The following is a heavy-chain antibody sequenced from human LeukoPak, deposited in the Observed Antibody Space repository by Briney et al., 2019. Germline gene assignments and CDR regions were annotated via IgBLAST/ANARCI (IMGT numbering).Heavy chain of an antibody. J-gene: IGHJ4*02. CDR2: INHSGST. CDR3: ARGSVSHSWIQLRYFDY. Sequence: PSETLSLTCSVSDYSISSGYCWGWIRQPPGKGLEWTGEINHSGSTNYNPSLKSRVTISVDTSKNQFSLKLSSVTAADTAVYYCARGSVSHSWIQLRYFDYWGQGTLVTVSS. V-gene: IGHV4-38-2*02. CDR1: DYSISSGYC. D-gene: IGHD5-18*01.